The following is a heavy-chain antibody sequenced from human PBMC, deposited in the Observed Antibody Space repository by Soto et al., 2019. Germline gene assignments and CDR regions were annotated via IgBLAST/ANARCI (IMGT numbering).Heavy chain of an antibody. Sequence: SGPTLVNPTQTLTLTCTVSGFSLSTRGMCVSWIRQPPGKALEWLALNDWDNDKYYSTSLRTRLTISKDTSKNQVVLTMTNMDPVDTATXYCARAPAGDCKNGLDVWGQGTTVTVSS. D-gene: IGHD2-21*02. CDR2: NDWDNDK. CDR1: GFSLSTRGMC. CDR3: ARAPAGDCKNGLDV. J-gene: IGHJ6*02. V-gene: IGHV2-70*01.